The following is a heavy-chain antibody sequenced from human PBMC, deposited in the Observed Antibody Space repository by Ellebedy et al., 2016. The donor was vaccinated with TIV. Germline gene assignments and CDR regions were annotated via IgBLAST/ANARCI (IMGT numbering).Heavy chain of an antibody. J-gene: IGHJ4*02. CDR1: GFTFGTYA. Sequence: GEPLKISXVASGFTFGTYAMNWVRQAPGKGLEWVSGIRDSGGSTHYADSVEGRFTVSRDNSKNTLYLQMNSLRVEDTAVYFCAKRRDSSGPLDYWGQGTLVTVSS. D-gene: IGHD6-19*01. V-gene: IGHV3-23*01. CDR2: IRDSGGST. CDR3: AKRRDSSGPLDY.